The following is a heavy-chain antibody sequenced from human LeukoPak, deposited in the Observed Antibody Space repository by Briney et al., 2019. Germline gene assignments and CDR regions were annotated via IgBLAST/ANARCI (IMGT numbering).Heavy chain of an antibody. CDR3: VKGVRSPDY. CDR2: ITNSGGST. J-gene: IGHJ4*02. V-gene: IGHV3-64D*09. D-gene: IGHD3-16*01. Sequence: GGSLRLSCSASGFTFSDYGMHWVRQAPGKGLEYVSAITNSGGSTNYADSVKGRFTISRDNSKNTLYLQVSSLRAEDTAVYYCVKGVRSPDYWGQGTLVTVSS. CDR1: GFTFSDYG.